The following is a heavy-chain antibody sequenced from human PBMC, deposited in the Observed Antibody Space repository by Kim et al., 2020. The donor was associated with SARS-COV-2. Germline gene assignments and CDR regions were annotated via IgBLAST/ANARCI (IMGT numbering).Heavy chain of an antibody. Sequence: GGSLRLTCAVSGFTLSNNAMSWVRQAPGRGLEWVSTIHPRAETTYYADSVNGRFTIYRDSSNHTPYLQLNSLRADDTAVYYCAKDRGGSGWPVFDYWGQG. CDR1: GFTLSNNA. CDR2: IHPRAETT. V-gene: IGHV3-23*01. J-gene: IGHJ4*02. CDR3: AKDRGGSGWPVFDY. D-gene: IGHD6-19*01.